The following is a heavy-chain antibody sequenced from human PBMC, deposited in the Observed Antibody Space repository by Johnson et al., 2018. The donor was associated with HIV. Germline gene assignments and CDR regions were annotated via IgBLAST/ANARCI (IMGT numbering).Heavy chain of an antibody. D-gene: IGHD6-13*01. Sequence: VQLVESGGGVVQPGRSLRLSCAASGFSFSDSWMSWFRQAPGKGLELGGNINQAESNKGYVDSVQGRFTMCRDNAKKSLYLKMDRLRVTDTAVYYCRRDPGYSAFDIWGQGTTVTVSS. CDR3: RRDPGYSAFDI. CDR2: INQAESNK. CDR1: GFSFSDSW. V-gene: IGHV3-7*05. J-gene: IGHJ3*02.